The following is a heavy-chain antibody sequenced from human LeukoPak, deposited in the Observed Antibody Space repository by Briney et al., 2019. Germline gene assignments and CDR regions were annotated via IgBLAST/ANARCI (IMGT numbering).Heavy chain of an antibody. V-gene: IGHV1-8*01. D-gene: IGHD6-13*01. CDR2: MNPNSGNT. Sequence: ASVKVSCKASGYTFTRYDINWVRQATGQGLEWMGWMNPNSGNTGYAQKFQGRVTMTRNTSISTAYMELSSLRSEDTAVYYCAREIAAAGTFDYWGQGTLVTVSS. CDR3: AREIAAAGTFDY. J-gene: IGHJ4*02. CDR1: GYTFTRYD.